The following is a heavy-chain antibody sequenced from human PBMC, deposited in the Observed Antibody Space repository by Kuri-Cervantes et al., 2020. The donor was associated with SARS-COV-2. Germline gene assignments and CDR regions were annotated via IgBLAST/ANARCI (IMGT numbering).Heavy chain of an antibody. J-gene: IGHJ4*02. CDR1: GFTFSSYW. CDR2: INSDGSST. V-gene: IGHV3-74*01. CDR3: ARAYSSSYVLYFDY. D-gene: IGHD6-13*01. Sequence: GESLKISCAASGFTFSSYWMHWVRQAPGKGLVWVSRINSDGSSTSYADSVKGRFTISRDNAKNTLYLQMNSLRAEDTAVYYCARAYSSSYVLYFDYWGQETLVTVSS.